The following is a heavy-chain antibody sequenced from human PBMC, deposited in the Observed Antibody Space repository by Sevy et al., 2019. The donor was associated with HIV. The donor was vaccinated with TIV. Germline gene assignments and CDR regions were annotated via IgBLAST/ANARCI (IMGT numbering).Heavy chain of an antibody. D-gene: IGHD6-13*01. CDR1: GFSLSTSGVG. Sequence: SGPTLVNPTQTLTLTCTFSGFSLSTSGVGVGWIRQPPGKALEWLALIYWKDDKRYSPSLKRRLTITKDTSKNQVVLTMTNMDPVDTATYYGAHRDSSSWTGNWFDPWGQGTLVTVSS. V-gene: IGHV2-5*01. CDR3: AHRDSSSWTGNWFDP. J-gene: IGHJ5*02. CDR2: IYWKDDK.